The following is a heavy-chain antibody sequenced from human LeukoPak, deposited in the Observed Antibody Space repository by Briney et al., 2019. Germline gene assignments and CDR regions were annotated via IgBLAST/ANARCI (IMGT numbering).Heavy chain of an antibody. CDR1: GASISNSNHY. V-gene: IGHV4-39*01. Sequence: SETLSLTCTVSGASISNSNHYWAWIRQPPGKALEWLGNIYYTGSSYQSPTLGSRVTISVDTSNNQFSLNLSSVTAADTATYFCAKRGSTYLAYYFDDWGQGTLVTVSS. D-gene: IGHD1-1*01. CDR3: AKRGSTYLAYYFDD. CDR2: IYYTGSS. J-gene: IGHJ4*02.